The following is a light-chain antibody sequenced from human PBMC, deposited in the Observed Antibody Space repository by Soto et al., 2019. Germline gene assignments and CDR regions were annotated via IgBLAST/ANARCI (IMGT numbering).Light chain of an antibody. V-gene: IGKV3-20*01. J-gene: IGKJ5*01. Sequence: EIVLTQSPGTLSLSPGERATLSCRASQSVSSSYLAWYQHNPGQAPRLLIYGASGRATGIPDRFSGSGSGTDFTLTISRLEPEDFAVYYCQQYGSSPPIAFGQGTRLEIK. CDR1: QSVSSSY. CDR2: GAS. CDR3: QQYGSSPPIA.